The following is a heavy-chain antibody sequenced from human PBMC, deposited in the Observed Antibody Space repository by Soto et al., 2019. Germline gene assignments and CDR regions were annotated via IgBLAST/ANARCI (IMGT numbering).Heavy chain of an antibody. CDR3: AKDYSQTIVVVVAATPKYNWFDP. J-gene: IGHJ5*02. CDR1: GFTFSSYG. V-gene: IGHV3-30*18. D-gene: IGHD2-15*01. CDR2: ISYGGSNK. Sequence: PGGSVRLSCAASGFTFSSYGMHWVRQAPGKGLEWVAVISYGGSNKYYADSVKGRFTISRDNSKNTLYLQMNSLRAEDTAVYYCAKDYSQTIVVVVAATPKYNWFDPWGQGTLVTVSS.